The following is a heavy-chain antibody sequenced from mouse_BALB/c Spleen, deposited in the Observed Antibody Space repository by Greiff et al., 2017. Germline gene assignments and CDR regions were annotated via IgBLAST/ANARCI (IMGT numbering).Heavy chain of an antibody. CDR1: GFTFSSFG. CDR3: ASRRMDY. J-gene: IGHJ4*01. CDR2: ISSGSSTI. Sequence: EVQVVESGGGLVQPGGSRKLSCAASGFTFSSFGMHWVRQAPEKGLEWVAYISSGSSTIYYADTVKGRFTISRDNPKNTLFLQMTSLRSEDTAMYYCASRRMDYWGQGTSVTVSS. V-gene: IGHV5-17*02.